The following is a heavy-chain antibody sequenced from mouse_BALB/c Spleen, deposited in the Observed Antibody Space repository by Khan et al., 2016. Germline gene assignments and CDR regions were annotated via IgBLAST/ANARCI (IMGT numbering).Heavy chain of an antibody. V-gene: IGHV14-3*02. J-gene: IGHJ2*01. CDR3: ARHYYGSSYYFDY. D-gene: IGHD1-1*01. CDR2: IDPANGNT. Sequence: VQLQQSGAELVKPGASVKLSCTASGFNIKDTYMHWVKQRPEQGLEWIGRIDPANGNTKYDPKFQGKATITADTSSNTAYLQLSSLTSEDTAVYYCARHYYGSSYYFDYWGQGTTLTVSS. CDR1: GFNIKDTY.